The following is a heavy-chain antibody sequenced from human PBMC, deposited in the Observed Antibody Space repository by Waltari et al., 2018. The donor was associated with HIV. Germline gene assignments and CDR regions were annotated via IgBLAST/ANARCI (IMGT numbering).Heavy chain of an antibody. V-gene: IGHV4-39*07. CDR2: IYYSGST. CDR1: GGSISSSSYY. D-gene: IGHD3-3*01. CDR3: AREGGGITIFGVVTENWFDP. J-gene: IGHJ5*02. Sequence: QLQLQESGPGLVKPSETLSLTCTVSGGSISSSSYYWGWIRQPPGKGLEWIGSIYYSGSTYYNPSLKSRVTISVDTSKNQFSLKLSSVTAADTAVYYCAREGGGITIFGVVTENWFDPWGQGTLVTVSS.